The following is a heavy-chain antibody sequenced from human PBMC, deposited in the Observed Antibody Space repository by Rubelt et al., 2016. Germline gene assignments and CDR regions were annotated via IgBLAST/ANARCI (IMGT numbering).Heavy chain of an antibody. CDR1: GGSFSGYY. CDR2: INHSGST. V-gene: IGHV4-34*01. D-gene: IGHD5-18*01. CDR3: ARAVDTAMVRCFDY. J-gene: IGHJ4*02. Sequence: GGSFSGYYWSWIRQPPGKGLEWIGEINHSGSTNYNPSLKSRVTISVDTSKNQFSLKLSSVTAADTAVYYCARAVDTAMVRCFDYWGQGTLVTVSS.